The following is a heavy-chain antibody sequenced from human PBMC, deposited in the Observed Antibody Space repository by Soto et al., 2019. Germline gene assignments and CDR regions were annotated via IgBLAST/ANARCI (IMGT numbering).Heavy chain of an antibody. Sequence: GGSLRLSCAASGVPFSSYSMNWVRQAPGKGLEWVSSISSSSSYTYYADSVKGRFTISRDNSKNTLYLQMNSLRAEDTAVYYCAKFSMIVVVTTKGGYFDYWGQGTLVTVSS. CDR3: AKFSMIVVVTTKGGYFDY. CDR2: ISSSSSYT. V-gene: IGHV3-21*04. J-gene: IGHJ4*02. D-gene: IGHD3-22*01. CDR1: GVPFSSYS.